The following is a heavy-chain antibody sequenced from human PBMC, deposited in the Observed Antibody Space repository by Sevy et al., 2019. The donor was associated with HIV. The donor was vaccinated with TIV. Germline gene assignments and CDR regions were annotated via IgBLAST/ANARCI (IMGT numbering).Heavy chain of an antibody. V-gene: IGHV3-49*04. D-gene: IGHD3-9*01. CDR3: TRDRLRYFDS. CDR2: IRSKTYGGTT. J-gene: IGHJ4*02. CDR1: GFTFGNYA. Sequence: GGSLRLSCTGSGFTFGNYAVSWVRQAPGKGLERVGFIRSKTYGGTTEYAASVEGRFTVSRDDSKSIAYLQMNSLKTEDTAVYYCTRDRLRYFDSWGQGTLVTVSS.